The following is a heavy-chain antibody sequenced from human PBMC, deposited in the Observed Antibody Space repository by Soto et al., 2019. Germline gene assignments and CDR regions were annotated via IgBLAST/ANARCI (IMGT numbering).Heavy chain of an antibody. CDR2: ISAYNGNT. CDR1: GYTFTSYG. CDR3: ARGRPPYGDYAATYYFDY. V-gene: IGHV1-18*01. Sequence: QVQLVQSGAEVKKPGASVKVSCKASGYTFTSYGISWVRQAPGLGLEWMGWISAYNGNTNYAQKLQGRVTMTTDTCTSTAYMERRSLRSDDTAVYYCARGRPPYGDYAATYYFDYWGQGTLVTVSS. J-gene: IGHJ4*02. D-gene: IGHD4-17*01.